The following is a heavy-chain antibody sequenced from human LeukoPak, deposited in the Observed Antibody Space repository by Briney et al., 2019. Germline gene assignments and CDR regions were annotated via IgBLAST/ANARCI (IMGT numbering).Heavy chain of an antibody. CDR1: GFTFSSYS. CDR3: ARDSLDGGATDY. CDR2: ISSSSSYI. V-gene: IGHV3-21*01. Sequence: GGSLRLSCAASGFTFSSYSMNWVRQAPGKGLEWVSSISSSSSYIYYADSAKGRFTISRDNAKNSLYLQMNSLRAEDTAVYYCARDSLDGGATDYWGQGTLVTVSS. D-gene: IGHD1-1*01. J-gene: IGHJ4*02.